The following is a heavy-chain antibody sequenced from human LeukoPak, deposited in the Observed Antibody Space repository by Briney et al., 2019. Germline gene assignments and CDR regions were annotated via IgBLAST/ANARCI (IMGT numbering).Heavy chain of an antibody. CDR1: GFAFISYW. D-gene: IGHD3-22*01. V-gene: IGHV3-7*01. CDR2: IKQDGSEK. CDR3: ARGGYCFDY. Sequence: PGGSLRHSCAASGFAFISYWMSWVRQAPGKGLEWVANIKQDGSEKYYVDSVKGRFIISRDNAKKSLYLQMNRLRAEDTAVYYCARGGYCFDYWGQGTLVTVSS. J-gene: IGHJ4*02.